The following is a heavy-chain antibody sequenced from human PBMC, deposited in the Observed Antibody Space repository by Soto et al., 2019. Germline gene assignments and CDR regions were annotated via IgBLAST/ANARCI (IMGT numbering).Heavy chain of an antibody. CDR1: GGSISSSSYY. D-gene: IGHD6-6*01. J-gene: IGHJ4*02. CDR3: ARCSIAARSTDRPIDY. V-gene: IGHV4-39*01. CDR2: IYYSGST. Sequence: SETLSLTCTVSGGSISSSSYYWGRIRQPPGKGLEWIGSIYYSGSTYYTPCLKSRVTISVDTSKNQFSLKLSSVTAADTAVYYCARCSIAARSTDRPIDYWGQGTLVTVPS.